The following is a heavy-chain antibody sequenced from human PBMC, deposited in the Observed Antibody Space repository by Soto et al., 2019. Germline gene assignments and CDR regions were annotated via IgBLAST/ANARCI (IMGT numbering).Heavy chain of an antibody. D-gene: IGHD2-15*01. CDR1: GGSISSYY. CDR3: ARQSSVVVTPWWFDP. CDR2: IYHSGSS. Sequence: QVQLLESGPGLVKPSETLSLTCTVSGGSISSYYWCWIRQPPGNGLGWIGYIYHSGSSNYKPSLKSRVTILLDTSKNQFSLKLSSVTAADTAVYYCARQSSVVVTPWWFDPWGQGTLVTVSS. J-gene: IGHJ5*02. V-gene: IGHV4-59*08.